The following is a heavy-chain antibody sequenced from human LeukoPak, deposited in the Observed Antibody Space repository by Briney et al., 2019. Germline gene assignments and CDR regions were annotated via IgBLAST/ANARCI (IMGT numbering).Heavy chain of an antibody. J-gene: IGHJ4*02. D-gene: IGHD2-15*01. CDR3: AKAPLGRCTGVICYYFDY. V-gene: IGHV3-21*04. Sequence: GGPLRLSCAASGFTFNSYEMNWVRQAPGKGLEWVSSITSTSSYIYCTDSVRGRFTISRDNAKNSLYLQMNSLRAEDAAVYYCAKAPLGRCTGVICYYFDYWGQGTLVTVSS. CDR1: GFTFNSYE. CDR2: ITSTSSYI.